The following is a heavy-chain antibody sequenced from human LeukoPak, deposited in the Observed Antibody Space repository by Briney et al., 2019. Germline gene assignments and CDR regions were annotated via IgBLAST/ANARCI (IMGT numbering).Heavy chain of an antibody. D-gene: IGHD1-26*01. CDR2: INPSGGST. J-gene: IGHJ4*02. V-gene: IGHV1-46*01. Sequence: ASVKVSCKASGYTFTSYYMHWVGQAPGQGLEWMGIINPSGGSTSYAQKFQGRVTMTRDTSTSTVYMELSSLRSEDTAVYYCAREKVGATFREPFDYWGQGTLVTVSS. CDR3: AREKVGATFREPFDY. CDR1: GYTFTSYY.